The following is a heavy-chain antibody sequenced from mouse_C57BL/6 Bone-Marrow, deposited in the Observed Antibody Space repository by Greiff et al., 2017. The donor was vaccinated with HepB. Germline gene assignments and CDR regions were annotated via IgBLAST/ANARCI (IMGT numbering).Heavy chain of an antibody. V-gene: IGHV1-66*01. Sequence: VKLMESGPELVKPGASVKISCKASGYSFTSYYIHWVKQRPGQGLEWIGWIYPGSGNTKYNEKFKGKATLTADTSSSTAYMQLSSLTSEDSAVYYCARCCYYAMDYWGQGTSVTVSS. J-gene: IGHJ4*01. CDR1: GYSFTSYY. CDR2: IYPGSGNT. CDR3: ARCCYYAMDY.